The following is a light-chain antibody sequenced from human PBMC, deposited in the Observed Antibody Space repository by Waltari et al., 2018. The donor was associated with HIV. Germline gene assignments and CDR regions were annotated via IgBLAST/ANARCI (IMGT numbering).Light chain of an antibody. Sequence: QSGLTQPASVSGSAGQSITISCTGTSSDIGGYNLVSWYQHHPGKAPRLIIYKVSERPSGVSNRFSGSKSGNTASLTISGLQAEDEAEYHCCSYAGVNTYVVFGGGTRLTVL. CDR2: KVS. J-gene: IGLJ2*01. CDR3: CSYAGVNTYVV. CDR1: SSDIGGYNL. V-gene: IGLV2-23*02.